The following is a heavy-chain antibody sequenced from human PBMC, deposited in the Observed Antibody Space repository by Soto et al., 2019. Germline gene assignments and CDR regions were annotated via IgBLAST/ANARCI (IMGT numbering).Heavy chain of an antibody. V-gene: IGHV3-7*03. J-gene: IGHJ6*02. Sequence: TGGSLRLSCAASGFPFNNYYMTWVRQASGKGLEWVASIKEDGNEKYYVDSVKGRFTISRDNDKNSLSLQMNSLRAEDTAVYYCTRGAGGCNYYYAMDVWGPGATVTVSS. CDR2: IKEDGNEK. CDR1: GFPFNNYY. CDR3: TRGAGGCNYYYAMDV. D-gene: IGHD2-15*01.